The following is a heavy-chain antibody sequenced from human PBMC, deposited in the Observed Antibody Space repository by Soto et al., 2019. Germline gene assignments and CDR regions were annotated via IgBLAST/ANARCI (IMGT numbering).Heavy chain of an antibody. Sequence: EVQLVESGGGLVQPRGSLRLSCVASGFTFSSYSMNWVRQAPGQGLDWVSYISSSSNVIYYADSVKGRFTISRDNAKNSLYLQMNSLRDEDTAVYYCTTSVGASGYEFYWGQGTLVTVSS. J-gene: IGHJ4*02. CDR3: TTSVGASGYEFY. V-gene: IGHV3-48*02. D-gene: IGHD5-12*01. CDR1: GFTFSSYS. CDR2: ISSSSNVI.